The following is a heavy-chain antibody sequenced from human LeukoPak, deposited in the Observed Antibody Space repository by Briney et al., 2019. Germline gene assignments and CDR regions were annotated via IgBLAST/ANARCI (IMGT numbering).Heavy chain of an antibody. CDR2: ISSSSSYI. J-gene: IGHJ4*02. CDR3: AREGYSNTLSYYANFDH. D-gene: IGHD3-10*01. Sequence: PGGSLRLSCAASGFTFSSYTMNWVRQAPGKGLEWVSSISSSSSYIYYADSVKGRFTISRDNAKNSLYLQMNSLRAEDTAVYYCAREGYSNTLSYYANFDHWGQGTLVTVSS. CDR1: GFTFSSYT. V-gene: IGHV3-21*06.